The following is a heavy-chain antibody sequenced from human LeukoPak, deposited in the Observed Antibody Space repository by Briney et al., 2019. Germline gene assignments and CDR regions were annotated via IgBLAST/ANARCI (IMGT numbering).Heavy chain of an antibody. J-gene: IGHJ4*02. Sequence: PGGSLRLSCTVSGFTVSSNSMSWIRQAPGKGLEWVSYISSSGSTIYYADSVKGRFTISRDNAKNSLYLQMDSLRAEDTAVYYCAKFSRAADSYWGQGTLVTVSS. V-gene: IGHV3-11*04. CDR1: GFTVSSNS. CDR2: ISSSGSTI. CDR3: AKFSRAADSY. D-gene: IGHD2-15*01.